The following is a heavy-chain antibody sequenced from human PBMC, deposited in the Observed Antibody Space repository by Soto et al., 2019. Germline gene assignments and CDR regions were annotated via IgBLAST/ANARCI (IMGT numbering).Heavy chain of an antibody. CDR1: GFIFTRYS. CDR3: ARESEDLTSNFDY. CDR2: ISSTTNYI. Sequence: GGSLRLSCAASGFIFTRYSMYWVRQAPGKGLEWVSSISSTTNYIYYGDSMKGRFTISRDNAKNSLYLEMNSLRAEDTAVYYCARESEDLTSNFDYWGQGTLVTVSS. V-gene: IGHV3-21*06. J-gene: IGHJ4*02.